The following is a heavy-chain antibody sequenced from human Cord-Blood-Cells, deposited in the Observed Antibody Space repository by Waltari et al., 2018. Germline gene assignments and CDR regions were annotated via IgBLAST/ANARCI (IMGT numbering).Heavy chain of an antibody. D-gene: IGHD3-10*01. CDR2: VFSNDQK. CDR3: ARIRRYYGSGSYYYYGMDV. J-gene: IGHJ6*02. CDR1: GFSLRNARTG. V-gene: IGHV2-26*01. Sequence: VTLKESVPVLVKPTEPLPLTWTVSGFSLRNARTGLSRIRLPPRKTLGWLPHVFSNDQKSSSTSLKSRLPISKGTPKSQVVLTMTNMDPVDKATYYCARIRRYYGSGSYYYYGMDVWGQGTTVTVSS.